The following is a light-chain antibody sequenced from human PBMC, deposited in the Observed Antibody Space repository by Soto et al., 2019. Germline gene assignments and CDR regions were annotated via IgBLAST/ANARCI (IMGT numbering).Light chain of an antibody. Sequence: EFVLTQSPGTLSLSPGERATLSCRASQTVRNNYLAWYQQKPGQAPRLLIYDASSRATGIPDRFSGGGSGTDFTLTISRLEPEDFAVYYCQQYNKWPRTFGQGTKVDIK. CDR3: QQYNKWPRT. J-gene: IGKJ1*01. V-gene: IGKV3-20*01. CDR1: QTVRNNY. CDR2: DAS.